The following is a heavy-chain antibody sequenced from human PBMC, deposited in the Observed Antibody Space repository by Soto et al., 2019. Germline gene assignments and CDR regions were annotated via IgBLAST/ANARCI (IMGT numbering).Heavy chain of an antibody. J-gene: IGHJ4*02. V-gene: IGHV1-2*02. CDR1: GYTFTGYY. CDR3: ARAPYSSSSNFDY. D-gene: IGHD6-13*01. Sequence: GASVKVSCKASGYTFTGYYMHWVRQAPGQGLEWMGWINPNSGGTNYAQKFQGRVTMTRDTSISTAYMELSRLRSDDTAVYYCARAPYSSSSNFDYWGQGTLVTVS. CDR2: INPNSGGT.